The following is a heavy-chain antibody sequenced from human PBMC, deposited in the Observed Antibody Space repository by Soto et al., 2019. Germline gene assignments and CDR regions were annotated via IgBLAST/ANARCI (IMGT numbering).Heavy chain of an antibody. Sequence: QVQLVQSGAEVKKPGSSVKVSCKASGGTFRTYSITWGRQAPGQGLEWMGKIIPILDMANYAQKFQGRVTITADKSTSIAYMELNSLRSEDTAVYYCARGPVVVVPDDMFTRHNWFDPWGQGTRVTVSS. CDR2: IIPILDMA. CDR1: GGTFRTYS. D-gene: IGHD2-2*01. V-gene: IGHV1-69*02. CDR3: ARGPVVVVPDDMFTRHNWFDP. J-gene: IGHJ5*02.